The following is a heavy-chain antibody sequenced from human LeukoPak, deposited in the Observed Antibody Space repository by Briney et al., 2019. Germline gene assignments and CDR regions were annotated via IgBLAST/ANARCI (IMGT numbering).Heavy chain of an antibody. CDR2: ISGSGGST. V-gene: IGHV3-23*01. D-gene: IGHD3-22*01. J-gene: IGHJ1*01. Sequence: GGTLRLPCAASGFTFSSYGMSWVRQAPGKGLEWVSAISGSGGSTYYADSVKGRFTISRDNSKNTLYLQMNSLRAEDTAVYYCAKDSYYYDSSGKPPRDWGQGTLVTVSS. CDR3: AKDSYYYDSSGKPPRD. CDR1: GFTFSSYG.